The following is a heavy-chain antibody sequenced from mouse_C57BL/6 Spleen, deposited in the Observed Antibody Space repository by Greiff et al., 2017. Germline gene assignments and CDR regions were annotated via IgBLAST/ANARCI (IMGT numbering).Heavy chain of an antibody. V-gene: IGHV1-67*01. D-gene: IGHD6-1*01. Sequence: VHLVESGPELVRPGVSVKISCKGSGYTFTDYAMHWVKQSHAKSLEWIGVISTYYGDASYNQKFKDKATMTVDKSSSTAYMELARLTSEDSAVYYCARRAPLLPPSRGYWGQGTSGTVSS. CDR3: ARRAPLLPPSRGY. CDR2: ISTYYGDA. J-gene: IGHJ4*01. CDR1: GYTFTDYA.